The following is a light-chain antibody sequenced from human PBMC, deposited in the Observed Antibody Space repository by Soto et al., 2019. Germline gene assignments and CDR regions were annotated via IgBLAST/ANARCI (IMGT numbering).Light chain of an antibody. CDR2: DAS. CDR1: QTIGNY. V-gene: IGKV1-39*01. J-gene: IGKJ1*01. CDR3: QQSYNTPLT. Sequence: IEVTQAPSSLAASLGDRVTITCRASQTIGNYVQCYRQKSGAAHQLLIYDASTLQSGVPSRFRGGASGTDFTRSISSLHLDDFATYYFQQSYNTPLTFGQGTKLESK.